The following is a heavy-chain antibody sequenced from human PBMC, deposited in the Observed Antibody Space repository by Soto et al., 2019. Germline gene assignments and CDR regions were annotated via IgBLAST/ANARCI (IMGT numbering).Heavy chain of an antibody. CDR1: GYTLTELS. CDR2: FDPEDGET. CDR3: ATLFLLRSGYCSGGSCRANYYGMDV. Sequence: GASVKVSCKVSGYTLTELSMHWVRQAPGKGLEWMGGFDPEDGETIYAQKFQGRVTMTEDTPTDTAYMELSSLRSEDTAVYYCATLFLLRSGYCSGGSCRANYYGMDVWGQGTTVTVSS. V-gene: IGHV1-24*01. D-gene: IGHD2-15*01. J-gene: IGHJ6*02.